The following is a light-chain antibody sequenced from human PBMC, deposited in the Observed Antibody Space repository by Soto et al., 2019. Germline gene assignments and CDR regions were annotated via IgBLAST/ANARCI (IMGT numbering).Light chain of an antibody. J-gene: IGKJ1*01. CDR3: QHYNSYSEA. CDR2: LAS. V-gene: IGKV1-5*03. CDR1: QTISSW. Sequence: DIQITQTPSTPSASVRDRVTITCRASQTISSWMAWYQRKPAKAPKLLIYLASTLKSGVPSRFSGSGSGAEFILSISSLQPDDFATYYCQHYNSYSEAFGQGTKVDIK.